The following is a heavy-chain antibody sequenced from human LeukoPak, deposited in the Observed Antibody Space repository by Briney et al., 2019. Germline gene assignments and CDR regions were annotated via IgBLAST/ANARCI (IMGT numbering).Heavy chain of an antibody. J-gene: IGHJ4*02. Sequence: SETLSLTCTVSGGSIRNYYWSWIRQPPGKGLEWIGYIYYSGSTNYNPSLKSRVTISVDTSKNQFSLKLSSVTAADTAVYYCARHHVGSDYFDYWGQGTLVTVSS. V-gene: IGHV4-59*08. CDR2: IYYSGST. CDR1: GGSIRNYY. D-gene: IGHD2-15*01. CDR3: ARHHVGSDYFDY.